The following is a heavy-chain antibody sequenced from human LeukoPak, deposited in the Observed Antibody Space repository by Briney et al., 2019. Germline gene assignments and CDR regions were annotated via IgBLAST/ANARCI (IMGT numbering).Heavy chain of an antibody. CDR2: INHSGST. CDR1: GGSFSGYY. CDR3: ARASPYYYDSSGYYRAYYYYYMDV. V-gene: IGHV4-34*01. J-gene: IGHJ6*03. D-gene: IGHD3-22*01. Sequence: PSETLSLTCAVYGGSFSGYYWSWIRQPPGKGREWMGEINHSGSTNYNPSLKSRVTISVDTSKNQFSLKLSSVTAADTAVYYCARASPYYYDSSGYYRAYYYYYMDVWGKGTTVTVSS.